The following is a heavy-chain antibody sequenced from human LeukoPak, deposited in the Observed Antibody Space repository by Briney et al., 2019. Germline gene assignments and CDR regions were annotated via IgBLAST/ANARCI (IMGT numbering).Heavy chain of an antibody. J-gene: IGHJ4*02. CDR3: AREPIVGALDY. CDR2: ISAYNGNT. V-gene: IGHV1-18*01. D-gene: IGHD1-26*01. CDR1: GYTFTSYG. Sequence: ASLTVSCTASGYTFTSYGISWVRQAPGQGLKWMGWISAYNGNTNYAQKLQGRVTMTTDTSTSTAYMELRSLRSDDTAVYYCAREPIVGALDYWGQGTLVTVSS.